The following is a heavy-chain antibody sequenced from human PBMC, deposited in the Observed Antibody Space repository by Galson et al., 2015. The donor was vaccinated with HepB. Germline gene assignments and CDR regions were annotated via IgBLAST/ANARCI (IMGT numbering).Heavy chain of an antibody. D-gene: IGHD5-18*01. V-gene: IGHV3-33*08. J-gene: IGHJ4*02. CDR2: IWYDGGNK. CDR3: ARDPNSGWIQLTYFDY. CDR1: GFTFSSYG. Sequence: SLRLSCAASGFTFSSYGMHWVRQAPGKGLEWVAVIWYDGGNKYYADSVKGRFTISRDNSKNTLYLQMNSLRAEDTAVYYCARDPNSGWIQLTYFDYWGQGTLVTVSS.